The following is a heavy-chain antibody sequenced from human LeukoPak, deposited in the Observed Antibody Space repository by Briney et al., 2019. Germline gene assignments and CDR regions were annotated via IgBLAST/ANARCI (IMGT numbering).Heavy chain of an antibody. Sequence: ASVKVSCKASGYTFTSYAMNWVRQAPGQGLEWMGWINTNTGNPTYTQGFTGRFVFSLDTSVSTAYLQIGSLKAEDTAVYYCARRYCSGGSCYSDAFDIWGQGTMVTVSS. CDR2: INTNTGNP. J-gene: IGHJ3*02. D-gene: IGHD2-15*01. CDR3: ARRYCSGGSCYSDAFDI. CDR1: GYTFTSYA. V-gene: IGHV7-4-1*01.